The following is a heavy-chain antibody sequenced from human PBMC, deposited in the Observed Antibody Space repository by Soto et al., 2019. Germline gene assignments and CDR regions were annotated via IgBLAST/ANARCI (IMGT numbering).Heavy chain of an antibody. Sequence: QVQLQESGPGLVKPSETLSLTCTVSGGSISSYYWSWIRQPPGKGLEWIGYIYYSGSTNYNPSLKSRVTISVDTSKNQFSLKLSSVTAADTAVYYCARSGSYYAFDIWGQGTMVTVSS. CDR3: ARSGSYYAFDI. J-gene: IGHJ3*02. CDR1: GGSISSYY. CDR2: IYYSGST. D-gene: IGHD1-26*01. V-gene: IGHV4-59*08.